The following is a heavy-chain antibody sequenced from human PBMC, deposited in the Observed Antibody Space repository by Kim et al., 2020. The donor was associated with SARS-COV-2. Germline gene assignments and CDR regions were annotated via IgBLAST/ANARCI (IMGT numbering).Heavy chain of an antibody. J-gene: IGHJ2*01. CDR2: ISYDGSNK. CDR1: GFTFSSYA. Sequence: GGSLRLSCAASGFTFSSYAMHWVRQAPGKGLEWVAVISYDGSNKYYADSVKGRFTISRDNSKNTLYLQMNSLRAEDTAVYYCARGNIVRTKSNWYFDLWG. CDR3: ARGNIVRTKSNWYFDL. D-gene: IGHD2-15*01. V-gene: IGHV3-30-3*01.